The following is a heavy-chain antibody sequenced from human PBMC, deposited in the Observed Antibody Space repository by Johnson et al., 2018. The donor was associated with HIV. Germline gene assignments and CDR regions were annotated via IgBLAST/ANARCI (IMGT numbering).Heavy chain of an antibody. CDR1: GFTFSSYA. CDR2: INWNGGST. CDR3: ARDRRKIVGATGAFDI. J-gene: IGHJ3*02. D-gene: IGHD1-26*01. Sequence: VQLVESGGGVVQPGGSLTLSCADSGFTFSSYAMHWVRQAPGKGLEWVSGINWNGGSTGYADSVKGRFTISRDNAKNSLYLQMNSLRAEDTAVYYCARDRRKIVGATGAFDIWGQGTMVTVSS. V-gene: IGHV3-20*04.